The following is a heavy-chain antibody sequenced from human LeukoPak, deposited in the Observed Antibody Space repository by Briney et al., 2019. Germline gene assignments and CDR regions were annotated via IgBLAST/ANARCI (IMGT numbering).Heavy chain of an antibody. Sequence: PSETLSLTCAVSGYSISSGYYWGWIRQPPGKGLEWIGSIYHSGSTYYNPSLKSRVTISVDTSKNQFSLKLSSVTAADTAVYYCATYNTFRLGFVYWGQGTLVTVSS. D-gene: IGHD3/OR15-3a*01. CDR2: IYHSGST. CDR1: GYSISSGYY. CDR3: ATYNTFRLGFVY. J-gene: IGHJ4*02. V-gene: IGHV4-38-2*01.